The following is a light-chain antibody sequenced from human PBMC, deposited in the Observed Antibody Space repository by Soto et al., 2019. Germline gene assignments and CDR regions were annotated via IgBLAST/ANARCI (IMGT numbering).Light chain of an antibody. Sequence: EIVLTQSPATLSLSPGERATLSCRASQSVSSYLAWYKQKPGQAPRLLIYDASNRATGIPARFSGSGSGTDFTITISSLEPEDFAVYYCQQRSNWHRTFGQGTKLEIK. J-gene: IGKJ2*01. CDR2: DAS. CDR3: QQRSNWHRT. CDR1: QSVSSY. V-gene: IGKV3-11*01.